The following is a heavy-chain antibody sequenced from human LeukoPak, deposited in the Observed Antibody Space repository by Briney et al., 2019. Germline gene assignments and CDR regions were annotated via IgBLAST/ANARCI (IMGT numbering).Heavy chain of an antibody. Sequence: PGGSLRLSCAASGFTVSSNYMSWVRQAPGKGLEWVSVIYSGGSTYYADSVKGRFTISRDNSKNTLYLQMYSLRAEDTAVYYCARVASYYDSSGYYRYYFDYWGQGTLVTVSS. J-gene: IGHJ4*02. V-gene: IGHV3-53*01. D-gene: IGHD3-22*01. CDR3: ARVASYYDSSGYYRYYFDY. CDR2: IYSGGST. CDR1: GFTVSSNY.